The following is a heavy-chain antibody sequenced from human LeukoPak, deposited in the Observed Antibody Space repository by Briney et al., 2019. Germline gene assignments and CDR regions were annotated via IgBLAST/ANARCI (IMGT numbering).Heavy chain of an antibody. D-gene: IGHD3-3*01. V-gene: IGHV4-39*01. CDR2: IYYSGST. CDR3: ARHGVPLTISGVVPPDY. J-gene: IGHJ4*02. CDR1: GGSISSSSYY. Sequence: SETLSLTCTVSGGSISSSSYYWGWIRQPPGKGLEWIGSIYYSGSTYYNPSLKSRVTISVDTSKNQFSLKLSSVTAADTAVYYCARHGVPLTISGVVPPDYWGQGTLVTVSS.